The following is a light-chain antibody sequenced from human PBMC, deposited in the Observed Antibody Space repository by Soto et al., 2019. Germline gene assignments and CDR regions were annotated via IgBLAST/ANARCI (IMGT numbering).Light chain of an antibody. J-gene: IGKJ5*01. CDR3: QQFGSAFIT. V-gene: IGKV3-20*01. CDR2: GAS. Sequence: EIVLTQSPATLSMSPGESATLSCRASETFSNRYLAWYQQKPGQAPRLLIYGASRRATGVPDRFSGSGSGTDFTLTISRVEPEDFAVYFCQQFGSAFITFGQGTRLEIK. CDR1: ETFSNRY.